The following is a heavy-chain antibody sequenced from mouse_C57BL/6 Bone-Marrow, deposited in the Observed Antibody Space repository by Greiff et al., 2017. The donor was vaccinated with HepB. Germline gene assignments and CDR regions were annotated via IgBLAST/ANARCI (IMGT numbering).Heavy chain of an antibody. J-gene: IGHJ3*01. CDR2: FYPGSGSI. Sequence: QVQLKESGAELVKPGASVKLSCKASGYTFTEYTIHWVKQRSGQGLEWIGWFYPGSGSIKYNEKFKDKATLTADKSSSTVYLELSRLTSEDSAVYFCAGHEDRGDYGDFAYWGQGTLVTVSA. V-gene: IGHV1-62-2*01. CDR1: GYTFTEYT. D-gene: IGHD2-4*01. CDR3: AGHEDRGDYGDFAY.